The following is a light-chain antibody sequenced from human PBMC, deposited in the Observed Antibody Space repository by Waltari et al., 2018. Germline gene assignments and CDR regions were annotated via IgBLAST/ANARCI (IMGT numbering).Light chain of an antibody. CDR2: DVS. V-gene: IGLV2-11*01. CDR3: CTYTGGYTWV. Sequence: QSALTQPRSVSGSPGQSVTISCTGTSGDIGDHDRVSWYQQPPGTAPKLMIYDVSKRPSGIPDRVSGSKSGYTASLTISGLQPDDEADYYCCTYTGGYTWVFGGGTKLTVL. J-gene: IGLJ3*02. CDR1: SGDIGDHDR.